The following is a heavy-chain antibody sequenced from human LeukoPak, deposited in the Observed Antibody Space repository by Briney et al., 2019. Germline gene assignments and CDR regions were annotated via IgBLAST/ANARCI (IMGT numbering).Heavy chain of an antibody. CDR3: ARMAVAGQYNDY. J-gene: IGHJ4*02. Sequence: QPGGSLRLSCAASGFTFSSYAMSWVRQAPGKGLEWVSAISGSGGSTYYADSVKGRFTISRDNSKNTLYLQMNSLRAEDTAIYYCARMAVAGQYNDYWGQGTLVTVSS. CDR2: ISGSGGST. V-gene: IGHV3-23*01. CDR1: GFTFSSYA. D-gene: IGHD6-19*01.